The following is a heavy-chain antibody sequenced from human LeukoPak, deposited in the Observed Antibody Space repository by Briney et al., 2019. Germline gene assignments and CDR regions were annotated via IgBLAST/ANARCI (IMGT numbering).Heavy chain of an antibody. CDR3: AKVTVVVVAATPSDY. CDR1: GFTFSSYG. CDR2: IRYDGSNK. D-gene: IGHD2-15*01. Sequence: PGGSLRLSCAASGFTFSSYGMHWVRQAPGKGLEWVAFIRYDGSNKYYADSVKGRFTISRDNSKNTLYLQMNSLRAEDTAVYYCAKVTVVVVAATPSDYWGRGTLVTVSS. V-gene: IGHV3-30*02. J-gene: IGHJ4*02.